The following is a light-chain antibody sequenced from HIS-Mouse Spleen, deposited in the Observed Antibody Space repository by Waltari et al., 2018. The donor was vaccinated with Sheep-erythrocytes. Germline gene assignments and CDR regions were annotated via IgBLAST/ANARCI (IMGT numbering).Light chain of an antibody. Sequence: QSALTQPASVSGSPGQSITISCTGTSSDVGSYNLVSWYQQHPGKAPKLMIYEGSKRPSGVSNRVSGSKSGNTASLTISGLQAEDEADYYCCSYAGSSTWVFGGVTKLTVL. CDR2: EGS. J-gene: IGLJ3*02. CDR3: CSYAGSSTWV. CDR1: SSDVGSYNL. V-gene: IGLV2-23*01.